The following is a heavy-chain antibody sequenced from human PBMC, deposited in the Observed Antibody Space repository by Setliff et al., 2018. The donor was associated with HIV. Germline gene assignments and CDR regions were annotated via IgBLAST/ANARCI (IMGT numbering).Heavy chain of an antibody. Sequence: PGGSLRLSCAASGFTFSTYWMSWVRQAPGKGLEWVANINQDGSEKYYVDSVKGRFTISRDNAKKSLDLQMNSLRVDDTAVYYGARPGRSNYWDSFDYWGQGILVTVSS. J-gene: IGHJ4*02. V-gene: IGHV3-7*01. CDR3: ARPGRSNYWDSFDY. CDR2: INQDGSEK. D-gene: IGHD3-10*01. CDR1: GFTFSTYW.